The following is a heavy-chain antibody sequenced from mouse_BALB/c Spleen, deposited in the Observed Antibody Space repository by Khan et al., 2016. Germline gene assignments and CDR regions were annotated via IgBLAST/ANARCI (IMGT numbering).Heavy chain of an antibody. CDR2: ISSGGSTI. V-gene: IGHV5-17*02. Sequence: EVELVESGGGLVQPGGSRKLSCAASGFTFSSFGMHWVRQAPEKGLDWVAYISSGGSTIYYADTVKGRFTISRDNPKNTLFLQMTSLRSEDTAMYYCAREGNYGNYLGFAYWGQGTLVTVSA. J-gene: IGHJ3*01. CDR3: AREGNYGNYLGFAY. CDR1: GFTFSSFG. D-gene: IGHD2-1*01.